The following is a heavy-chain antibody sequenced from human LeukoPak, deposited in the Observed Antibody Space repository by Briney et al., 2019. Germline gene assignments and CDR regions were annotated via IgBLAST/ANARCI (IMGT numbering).Heavy chain of an antibody. CDR1: GGSISSHY. J-gene: IGHJ6*03. CDR3: ASTFDSSGYRYYYMDV. D-gene: IGHD3-22*01. V-gene: IGHV4-59*11. CDR2: IYYSGST. Sequence: SETLSLTCTVSGGSISSHYLSWIRQPPGKGLEWIGYIYYSGSTNYNPSLKSRVTISVDTSQNQFSLTLSSVPAAHPAVYYCASTFDSSGYRYYYMDVWGKGTTVTVSS.